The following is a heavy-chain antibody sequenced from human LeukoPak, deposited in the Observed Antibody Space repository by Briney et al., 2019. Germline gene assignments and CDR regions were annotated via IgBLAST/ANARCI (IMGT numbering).Heavy chain of an antibody. CDR2: INHSGST. CDR1: GGSFSGYY. Sequence: SETLSLTCAVYGGSFSGYYWSWIRQPPGKGLEWIGEINHSGSTNYNPSLKSRVTISVDTSKNQFSLKLSSVTAADPAVYYCARSTLRPYYYDSSGYFSAFDIWGQGTMVTVSS. J-gene: IGHJ3*02. D-gene: IGHD3-22*01. CDR3: ARSTLRPYYYDSSGYFSAFDI. V-gene: IGHV4-34*01.